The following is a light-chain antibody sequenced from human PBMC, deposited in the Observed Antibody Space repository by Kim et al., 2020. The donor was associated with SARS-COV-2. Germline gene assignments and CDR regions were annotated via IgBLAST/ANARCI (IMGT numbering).Light chain of an antibody. CDR3: QVWDSSTWV. V-gene: IGLV3-9*01. J-gene: IGLJ3*02. CDR2: RDS. CDR1: IIGRKN. Sequence: SVALGQTARITCGGNIIGRKNVHWYQRRPGQAPVVVIYRDSNRPSGIPERFSGSNSGNTATLTISRAQAGDEADYYCQVWDSSTWVFGGGTQLTVL.